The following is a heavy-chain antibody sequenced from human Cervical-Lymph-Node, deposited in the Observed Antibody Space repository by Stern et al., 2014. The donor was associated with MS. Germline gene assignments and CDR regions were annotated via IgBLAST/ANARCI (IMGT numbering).Heavy chain of an antibody. Sequence: QVQLVESGPGLVKPSETLSLTCSVSGGSISSYYWNWIRQPPGKGLEWIANVHYSGTTNYNPSLKSRVTILLDTSMNKISPKLTSVTAADTAVYYCAGSGTYYPDYWGQGILVTVSS. D-gene: IGHD3-3*01. CDR3: AGSGTYYPDY. CDR2: VHYSGTT. J-gene: IGHJ4*02. V-gene: IGHV4-59*08. CDR1: GGSISSYY.